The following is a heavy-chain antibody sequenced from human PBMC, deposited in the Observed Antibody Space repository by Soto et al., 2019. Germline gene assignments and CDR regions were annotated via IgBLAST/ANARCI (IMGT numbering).Heavy chain of an antibody. CDR2: IIPILGIA. D-gene: IGHD3-10*01. Sequence: SVKVSCKASGGTFSSYTISWVRQAPGQGLEWMGRIIPILGIANYAQKFQGRVTITADKSTSTAYMELSSLRSEDTAVYYCASPTVGWFRQGAFDIWGQGTMVTVSS. CDR1: GGTFSSYT. V-gene: IGHV1-69*02. J-gene: IGHJ3*02. CDR3: ASPTVGWFRQGAFDI.